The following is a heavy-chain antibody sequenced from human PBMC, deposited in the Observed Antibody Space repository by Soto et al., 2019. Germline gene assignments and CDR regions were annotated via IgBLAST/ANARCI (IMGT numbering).Heavy chain of an antibody. D-gene: IGHD2-21*02. V-gene: IGHV1-46*01. CDR2: VNPSGGHT. CDR1: GDTFTDYY. CDR3: ARGGHVVVVTAALDY. Sequence: QVQLVQSGAEVKKPGASVKVSCKASGDTFTDYYIHWVRQAPGQGLEWMGTVNPSGGHTTYAQHFLGRMTMNRDTSTSTLYRELTSLTSEDTAIYYCARGGHVVVVTAALDYWGQGTLVTVSS. J-gene: IGHJ4*02.